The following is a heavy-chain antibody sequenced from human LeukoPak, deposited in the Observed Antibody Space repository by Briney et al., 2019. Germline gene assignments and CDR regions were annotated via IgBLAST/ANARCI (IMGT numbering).Heavy chain of an antibody. CDR2: MSYDGSNK. Sequence: PGRSLRLSCAASGFTFSSYGMHWVRQAPGKGLEWVAVMSYDGSNKYYADSVRGRFTISRDNSKNALYLQMNSLRAEDTAVYYCATITSILWSNWFDPWAREPWSPSPQ. V-gene: IGHV3-30*03. CDR1: GFTFSSYG. CDR3: ATITSILWSNWFDP. J-gene: IGHJ5*02. D-gene: IGHD2-21*01.